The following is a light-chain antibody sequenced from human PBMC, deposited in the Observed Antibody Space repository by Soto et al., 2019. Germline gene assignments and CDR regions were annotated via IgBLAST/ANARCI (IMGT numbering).Light chain of an antibody. CDR1: TSDVGGYNY. CDR3: CSYAGTYSLYV. Sequence: QSALTQPRSVSGSTGQSVTISCTGTTSDVGGYNYVSWYQQHPGKAPKLIIYDVTEWPSGVPDRFSGSKSGNTASLTISGLQADDEADYYCCSYAGTYSLYVFGAGTKLTVL. J-gene: IGLJ1*01. V-gene: IGLV2-11*01. CDR2: DVT.